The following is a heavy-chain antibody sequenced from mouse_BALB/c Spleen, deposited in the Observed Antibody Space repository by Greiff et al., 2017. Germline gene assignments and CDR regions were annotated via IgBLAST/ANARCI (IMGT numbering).Heavy chain of an antibody. V-gene: IGHV1-80*01. Sequence: VKLMESGAELVRPGSSVKISCKASGYAFSSYWMNWVKQRPGQGLEWIGQIYPGDGDTNYNGKFKGKATLTADKSSSTAYMQLSSLTSEDSAVYFCARRGGYAMDYWGQGTSVTVSS. CDR1: GYAFSSYW. J-gene: IGHJ4*01. CDR2: IYPGDGDT. CDR3: ARRGGYAMDY.